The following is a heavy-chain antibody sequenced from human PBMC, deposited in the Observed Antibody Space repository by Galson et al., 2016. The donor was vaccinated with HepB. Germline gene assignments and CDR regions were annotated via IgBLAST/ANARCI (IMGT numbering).Heavy chain of an antibody. Sequence: SLRLSCAASGFTFSSYAMSWVRQAPGKGLKWVSSIGGGADTYYADFVKGRFIISRDNSKNTLYLQMNSLRAEDTAIYYCAKHREYYYGSGNFNWFDPWGQGTLVTVSS. CDR2: IGGGADT. V-gene: IGHV3-23*01. D-gene: IGHD3-10*01. CDR3: AKHREYYYGSGNFNWFDP. J-gene: IGHJ5*02. CDR1: GFTFSSYA.